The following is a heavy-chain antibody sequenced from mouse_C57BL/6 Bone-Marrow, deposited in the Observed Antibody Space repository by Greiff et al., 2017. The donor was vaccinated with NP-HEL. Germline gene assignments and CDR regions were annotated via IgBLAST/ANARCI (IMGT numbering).Heavy chain of an antibody. CDR2: IDPSDSET. CDR3: ARSKGPWTAQALFAY. D-gene: IGHD3-2*02. V-gene: IGHV1-52*01. J-gene: IGHJ3*01. CDR1: GYTFTSYW. Sequence: QVQLQQPGAELVRPGSSVKLSCKASGYTFTSYWMHWVKQRPIQGLEWIGNIDPSDSETHYNQKFKDKATLTVDKSSSTAYMQLSSLTSEDSAVYYCARSKGPWTAQALFAYWGQGTLVTVSA.